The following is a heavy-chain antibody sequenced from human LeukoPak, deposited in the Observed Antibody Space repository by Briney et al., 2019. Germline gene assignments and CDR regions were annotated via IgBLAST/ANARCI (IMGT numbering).Heavy chain of an antibody. V-gene: IGHV3-23*01. CDR1: GFSFSSYA. D-gene: IGHD2-2*01. J-gene: IGHJ4*02. CDR2: IVGSGGNM. CDR3: AKGLTWDSTSCSD. Sequence: GGSLRLSCAASGFSFSSYAMSWVRQAPGKGLEWVSAIVGSGGNMYYADSVKGRFTISRDNYKSTLYLQMNSLRAEDTAVYYCAKGLTWDSTSCSDWGQGTLVTVSS.